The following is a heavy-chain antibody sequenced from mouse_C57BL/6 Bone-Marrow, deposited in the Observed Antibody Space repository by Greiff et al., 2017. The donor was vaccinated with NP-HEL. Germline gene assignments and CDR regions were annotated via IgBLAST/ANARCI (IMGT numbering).Heavy chain of an antibody. CDR2: IYPGDGDT. Sequence: LVESGPELVKPGASVKISCKASGYTFSTSWMNWMKQRPGKGLEWIGRIYPGDGDTHYSGNFEGKASLTADKSSNSAYLQLSSLTSEDSAVYFCARGESWGAFFDYWGRGTTLTVSS. D-gene: IGHD6-1*01. CDR3: ARGESWGAFFDY. V-gene: IGHV1-82*01. J-gene: IGHJ2*01. CDR1: GYTFSTSW.